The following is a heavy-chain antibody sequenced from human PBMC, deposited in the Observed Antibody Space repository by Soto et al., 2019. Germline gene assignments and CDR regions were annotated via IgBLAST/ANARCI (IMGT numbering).Heavy chain of an antibody. CDR1: GYTFTSYG. J-gene: IGHJ6*02. D-gene: IGHD3-10*01. CDR3: ARVFYGSAPTYGMDV. CDR2: ISAYNGNT. Sequence: QVQLVQSGAEVKKPGASVKVSCKASGYTFTSYGISWVRQAPGQGLEWMGWISAYNGNTNYAQKLQGRVTMTTDTSTRTAYMELRSLRSDDTAVYYCARVFYGSAPTYGMDVWGQGTTVTVSS. V-gene: IGHV1-18*01.